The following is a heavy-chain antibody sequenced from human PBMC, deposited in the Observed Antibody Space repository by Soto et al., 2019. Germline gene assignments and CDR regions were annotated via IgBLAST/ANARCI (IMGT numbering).Heavy chain of an antibody. CDR3: ARDRGTYYDIFAVENWFDP. CDR2: IYHSGST. D-gene: IGHD3-9*01. CDR1: GCSISSSNW. Sequence: SETLSLTCAVSGCSISSSNWWSWVRQPPGKGLEWIGEIYHSGSTSYNPSLKSRVTISVDKSKNQFSLKLSSVTAADTAVYYCARDRGTYYDIFAVENWFDPWGQGTLVTVSS. V-gene: IGHV4-4*02. J-gene: IGHJ5*02.